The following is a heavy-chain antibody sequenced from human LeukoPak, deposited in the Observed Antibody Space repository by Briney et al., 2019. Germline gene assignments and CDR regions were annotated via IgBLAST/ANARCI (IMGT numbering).Heavy chain of an antibody. D-gene: IGHD4-17*01. CDR3: ARDMNGDQFDC. CDR2: ISGGGST. J-gene: IGHJ4*02. Sequence: GGSLRLSCAASGFAVSSNYMSWVRQAPGKGLGWVSLISGGGSTYYADSVKGRFTISRDNSKNTLYLQMNSVRAEDTAVYYCARDMNGDQFDCWGQGILVTVSS. V-gene: IGHV3-66*01. CDR1: GFAVSSNY.